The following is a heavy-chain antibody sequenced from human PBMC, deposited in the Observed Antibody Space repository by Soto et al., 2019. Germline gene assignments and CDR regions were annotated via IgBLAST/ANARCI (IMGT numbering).Heavy chain of an antibody. V-gene: IGHV4-59*01. J-gene: IGHJ4*02. CDR3: ARATYYYDSSGYGYFDY. CDR1: GGSINSYY. CDR2: IYYSGST. Sequence: KTSETLSLTCTVSGGSINSYYWSWIRQPPGKGLEWIGYIYYSGSTNYNPSLKSRVTISVDTSKNQFSLKLSSVTAADTAVYYCARATYYYDSSGYGYFDYWGQGTLVTVSS. D-gene: IGHD3-22*01.